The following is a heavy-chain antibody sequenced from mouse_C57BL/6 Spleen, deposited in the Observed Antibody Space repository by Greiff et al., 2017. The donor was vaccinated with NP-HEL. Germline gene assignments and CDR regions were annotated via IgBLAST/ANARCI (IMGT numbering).Heavy chain of an antibody. D-gene: IGHD2-3*01. CDR1: GFSLTSYG. CDR2: IWGVGST. J-gene: IGHJ3*01. Sequence: VHLVESGPGLVAPSQSLSITCTVSGFSLTSYGVDWVRQSPGKGLEWLGVIWGVGSTNYNSALKSRLSISKDNSKSQVFLKMNSLQTDDTAMYYCASGDDGWAYWGQGTLVTVSA. V-gene: IGHV2-6*01. CDR3: ASGDDGWAY.